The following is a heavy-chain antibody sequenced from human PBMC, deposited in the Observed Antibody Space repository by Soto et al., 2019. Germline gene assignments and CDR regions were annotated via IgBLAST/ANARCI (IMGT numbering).Heavy chain of an antibody. Sequence: QVQLVQSGAEVKKPGSSVKVSCKASGGTFSSYTISWVRQAPGQGLEWMGRIIPILGIANYAQKFQGRVTITADKSTSTAYMELSSLRYEDTAVYYCARDTLGYCSGGSCNTDYYYGMDVWGQGTTVTVSS. CDR3: ARDTLGYCSGGSCNTDYYYGMDV. CDR1: GGTFSSYT. V-gene: IGHV1-69*08. J-gene: IGHJ6*02. D-gene: IGHD2-15*01. CDR2: IIPILGIA.